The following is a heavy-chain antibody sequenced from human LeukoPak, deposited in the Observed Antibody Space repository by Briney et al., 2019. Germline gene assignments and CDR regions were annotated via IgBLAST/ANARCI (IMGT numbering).Heavy chain of an antibody. J-gene: IGHJ6*03. Sequence: SETLSLTCTVSGGSISSYYWSWIRQPAGKGLEWIGRIYTSGSTNYNPSLKSRVTMSVDTSKNQFSLKLSSVTAADTAVYYCARGTETDVSYYYMDVWGKGTTVTVSS. CDR3: ARGTETDVSYYYMDV. D-gene: IGHD1-14*01. CDR2: IYTSGST. CDR1: GGSISSYY. V-gene: IGHV4-4*07.